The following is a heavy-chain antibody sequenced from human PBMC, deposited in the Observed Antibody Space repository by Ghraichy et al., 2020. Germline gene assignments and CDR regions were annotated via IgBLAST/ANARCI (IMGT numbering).Heavy chain of an antibody. D-gene: IGHD6-13*01. Sequence: SETLSLTCTVSGGSISSSSYYWGWIRQPPGKGLEWLGIIYYSGSTYYNPSLKSRVTISVDTSKNQFSLRLSSVTAADTAVYYCARILGYSNTWSHFDYWGQGTLVTVSS. CDR2: IYYSGST. CDR3: ARILGYSNTWSHFDY. V-gene: IGHV4-39*01. CDR1: GGSISSSSYY. J-gene: IGHJ4*02.